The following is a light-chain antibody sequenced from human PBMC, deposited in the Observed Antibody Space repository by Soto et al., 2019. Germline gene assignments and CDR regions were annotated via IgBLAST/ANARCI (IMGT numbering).Light chain of an antibody. J-gene: IGLJ1*01. CDR2: EGT. Sequence: QSALTQPASVSGSAGQSITISCSGTTSDVGGYNLVSWYQQHTAKAPKLLIYEGTQRPSGVSSRFSGSKSGNTASLTISGFQAEDEADYYCCSYASSSSYVFGTGTKVTVL. V-gene: IGLV2-23*01. CDR3: CSYASSSSYV. CDR1: TSDVGGYNL.